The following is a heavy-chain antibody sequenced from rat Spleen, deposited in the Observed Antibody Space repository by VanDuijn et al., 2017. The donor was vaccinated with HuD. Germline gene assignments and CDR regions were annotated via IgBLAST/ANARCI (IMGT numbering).Heavy chain of an antibody. CDR3: ARRGGPGY. CDR2: IWGDGST. CDR1: GFSLTSYH. Sequence: QVQLKESGPGLVKPSETLSLTCTVSGFSLTSYHVSWVRQPPGKGLEWMGVIWGDGSTAYNSALKSRLSISRDTSKSQVFLKMNSLQTEDTATYYCARRGGPGYWGQGVMVTVSS. J-gene: IGHJ2*01. V-gene: IGHV2-32*01. D-gene: IGHD1-11*01.